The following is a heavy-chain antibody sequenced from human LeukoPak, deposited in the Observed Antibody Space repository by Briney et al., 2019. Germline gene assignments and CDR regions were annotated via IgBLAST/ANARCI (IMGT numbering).Heavy chain of an antibody. CDR3: ASRYCSGGSCFSRDYYYYYMDV. CDR1: GGTFRYCG. J-gene: IGHJ6*03. Sequence: ASVTLSCKTSGGTFRYCGFTWVRQARGQGLEWMGGIIPIFGTGKYAQTFQGSVSVIAHEFTSTAYKELSSLRSEDTAVYYCASRYCSGGSCFSRDYYYYYMDVWGKGTTVTVSS. V-gene: IGHV1-69*01. D-gene: IGHD2-15*01. CDR2: IIPIFGTG.